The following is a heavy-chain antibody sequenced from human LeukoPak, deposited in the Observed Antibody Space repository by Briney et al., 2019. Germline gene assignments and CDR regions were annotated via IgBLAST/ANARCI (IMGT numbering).Heavy chain of an antibody. Sequence: GGSLRLSCAASGFALSDYGIHWVPHPPGKGLEWVSSITWNSNDLVYSETVKGRFTISRDRAASTLYLYMESLRPDDTAPYYFARGSLRSRFPYYYWTDASGKGASVIASS. CDR2: ITWNSNDL. V-gene: IGHV3-9*01. J-gene: IGHJ6*01. D-gene: IGHD3-3*01. CDR1: GFALSDYG. CDR3: ARGSLRSRFPYYYWTDA.